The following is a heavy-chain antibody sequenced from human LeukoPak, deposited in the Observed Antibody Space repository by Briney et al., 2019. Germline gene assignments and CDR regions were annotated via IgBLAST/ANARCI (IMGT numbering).Heavy chain of an antibody. J-gene: IGHJ5*02. V-gene: IGHV4-39*07. CDR3: ASGSYYDFWGWLLGWFDP. D-gene: IGHD3-3*01. CDR2: FYYSGST. Sequence: PSETLSLTCTVSGGSISSSSYYWGWIRQPPGKGLEWIGSFYYSGSTYYNPSLKSRVTISVDTSKNQFSLKLSSVTAADTAVYYCASGSYYDFWGWLLGWFDPWGQGTLVTVSS. CDR1: GGSISSSSYY.